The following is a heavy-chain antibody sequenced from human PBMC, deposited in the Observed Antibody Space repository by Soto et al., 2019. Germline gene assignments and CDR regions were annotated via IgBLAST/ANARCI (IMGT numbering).Heavy chain of an antibody. CDR2: TSYDGSKI. CDR1: GFTFSHYG. J-gene: IGHJ4*02. CDR3: AKRADSSDWDSCHDY. V-gene: IGHV3-30*18. Sequence: QVQLVESGGGVVQPGRSLRLSCAASGFTFSHYGMHWVRQAPGKGLEWVALTSYDGSKIFYGDSVKGRFTISRDNSKNTLYLHMNSLRTEDTAVYYCAKRADSSDWDSCHDYWGQGTLVTVSS. D-gene: IGHD2-21*02.